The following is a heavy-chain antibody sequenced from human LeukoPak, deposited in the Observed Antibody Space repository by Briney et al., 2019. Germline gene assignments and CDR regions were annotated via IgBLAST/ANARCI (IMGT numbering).Heavy chain of an antibody. V-gene: IGHV4-4*09. CDR2: IYTSGST. D-gene: IGHD2-2*02. CDR1: GGSISSHY. CDR3: ASTYCSSTSCYIDY. J-gene: IGHJ4*02. Sequence: SETLSLTCTVSGGSISSHYWSWIRQPPGRGLEWIGYIYTSGSTNYNPSLKSRVTISVDTSKNQFSLKLSSVTAADTAVYYCASTYCSSTSCYIDYWGQGTLVTVSS.